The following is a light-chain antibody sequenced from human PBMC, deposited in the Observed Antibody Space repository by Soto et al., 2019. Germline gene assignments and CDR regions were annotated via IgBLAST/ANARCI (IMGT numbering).Light chain of an antibody. V-gene: IGKV3-11*01. CDR3: QQRSHWPPIA. CDR1: HRLSSN. CDR2: GAS. J-gene: IGKJ5*01. Sequence: EMLMTQSTGTLSVSPGERASVCCWACHRLSSNLAWYQQKPDQAPRLLIYGASTRATGIPARFSGSGSGPDFTLTISSLEPEDFAVYYCQQRSHWPPIAFGQGTRLEIK.